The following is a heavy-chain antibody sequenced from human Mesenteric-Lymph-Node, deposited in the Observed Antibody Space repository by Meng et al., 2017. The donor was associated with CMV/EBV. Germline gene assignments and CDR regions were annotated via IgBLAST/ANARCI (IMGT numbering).Heavy chain of an antibody. Sequence: GESLKISCAASGFTFSTYAMSWVRQAPGKGLEWISTISGSYGTTYYADSVKGRFTISRDNAKNSLYLQMNSLRAEDTAVYYCARDRESYGGAYDYWGQGTLVTVSS. V-gene: IGHV3-23*01. CDR1: GFTFSTYA. CDR2: ISGSYGTT. D-gene: IGHD4-23*01. J-gene: IGHJ4*02. CDR3: ARDRESYGGAYDY.